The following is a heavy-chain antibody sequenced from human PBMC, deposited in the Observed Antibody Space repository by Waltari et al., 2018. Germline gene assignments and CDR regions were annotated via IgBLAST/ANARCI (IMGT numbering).Heavy chain of an antibody. CDR2: IYYSGST. J-gene: IGHJ6*02. Sequence: QLQLQESGPGLVKPSETLSLTCTVSGGSISSSSYYWGWIRQPPGKGLEWIGSIYYSGSTYYNPSLKSRVTISVDTSKNQFSLKLSSVTAADTAVYYCARVAPTYYDFRGGMDVWGQGTTVTVSS. CDR1: GGSISSSSYY. V-gene: IGHV4-39*07. CDR3: ARVAPTYYDFRGGMDV. D-gene: IGHD3-3*01.